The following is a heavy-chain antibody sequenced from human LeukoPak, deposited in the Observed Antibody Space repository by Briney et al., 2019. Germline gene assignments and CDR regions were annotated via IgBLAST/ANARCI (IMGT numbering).Heavy chain of an antibody. CDR3: ARDPRIAAAGTGV. CDR2: INPNSGGT. D-gene: IGHD6-13*01. J-gene: IGHJ4*02. V-gene: IGHV1-2*02. Sequence: INPNSGGTNYAQKFQGRVTMTRDTSISTAYMELSRLRSDDTAVYYCARDPRIAAAGTGVWGQETLVTVSS.